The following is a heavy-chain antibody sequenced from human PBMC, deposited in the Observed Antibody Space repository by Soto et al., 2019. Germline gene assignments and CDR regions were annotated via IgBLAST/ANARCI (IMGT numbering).Heavy chain of an antibody. CDR2: IDPSDSYT. D-gene: IGHD5-18*01. J-gene: IGHJ6*02. CDR3: ARRKDTAMAYYYYYGMDV. Sequence: GESLKISCKGSGYSFTSYWISWVRQMPGKGLEWMGRIDPSDSYTNYSPSFQGHVTISADKSISTAYLQWSSLKASDTAMYYCARRKDTAMAYYYYYGMDVWGQGATVTVSS. CDR1: GYSFTSYW. V-gene: IGHV5-10-1*01.